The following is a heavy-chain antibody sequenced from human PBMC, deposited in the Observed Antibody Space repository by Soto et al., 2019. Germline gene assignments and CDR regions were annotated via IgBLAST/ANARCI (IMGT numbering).Heavy chain of an antibody. D-gene: IGHD3-3*01. V-gene: IGHV1-3*01. J-gene: IGHJ3*02. CDR1: GYTFTSYA. CDR2: INAGNGNT. CDR3: ARVGELTYYDFWSGYHGAFDI. Sequence: ASVKVSCKASGYTFTSYAMHWVRQAPGQRLEWMGWINAGNGNTKYSQKFQGRVTITRDTSASTAYMELSSLRSEDTAVFYCARVGELTYYDFWSGYHGAFDILGQGTMVTVSS.